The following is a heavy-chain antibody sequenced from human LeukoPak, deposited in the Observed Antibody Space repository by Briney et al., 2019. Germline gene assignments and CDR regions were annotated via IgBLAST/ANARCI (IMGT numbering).Heavy chain of an antibody. V-gene: IGHV1-69*05. Sequence: GASVKVSCKASGGTFSSYAISWVRQAPGQGLEWMGGIIPIFGTANYAQKFQGRVTITTDESTSTAYMELSSLRSEDTAVYYCARDCGGDTLCPFDYWGQGTPVTVSS. CDR2: IIPIFGTA. J-gene: IGHJ4*02. CDR3: ARDCGGDTLCPFDY. CDR1: GGTFSSYA. D-gene: IGHD2-21*02.